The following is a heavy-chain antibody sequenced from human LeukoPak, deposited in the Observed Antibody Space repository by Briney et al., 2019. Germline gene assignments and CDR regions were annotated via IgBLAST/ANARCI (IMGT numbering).Heavy chain of an antibody. Sequence: SETLSLTCTVSGGSISSYYWSWIRQPAGKGLEWIGRIYTSGSTNYNPSLKSRVTISVDTSKNQFSLKLSSVTAADTAVYYCARESLTEYSSGWYIDYWGQGTLVTVSS. J-gene: IGHJ4*02. CDR3: ARESLTEYSSGWYIDY. D-gene: IGHD6-19*01. CDR1: GGSISSYY. CDR2: IYTSGST. V-gene: IGHV4-4*07.